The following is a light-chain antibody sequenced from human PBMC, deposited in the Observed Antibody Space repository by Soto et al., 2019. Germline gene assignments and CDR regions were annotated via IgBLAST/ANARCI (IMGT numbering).Light chain of an antibody. V-gene: IGLV2-14*01. CDR2: KVD. J-gene: IGLJ3*02. CDR3: SSYTTVPSPQWV. CDR1: ISDLFGLNY. Sequence: SVLAPPSSVCGSPGQSITIPCSGRISDLFGLNYVSWYQQHPGKVPKLIIYKVDNRPSGISDRFSASKSGNTASLTISGLQAEDEAHYYCSSYTTVPSPQWVFAGGTKVTV.